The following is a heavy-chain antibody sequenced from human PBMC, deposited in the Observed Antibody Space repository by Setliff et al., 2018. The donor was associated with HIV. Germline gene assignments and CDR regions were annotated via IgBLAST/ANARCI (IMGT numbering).Heavy chain of an antibody. CDR3: AKDGGGDYYYYYMDV. V-gene: IGHV3-21*04. D-gene: IGHD2-15*01. Sequence: PGGSLRLSCAASGFTFSSYSMNWVRQVPGKGLEWASSISSSGSYIYYAGSLKGRFTISRDNFKNTLYIQMNSLRAEDTAVYYCAKDGGGDYYYYYMDVWGKGTTVTVSS. CDR2: ISSSGSYI. J-gene: IGHJ6*03. CDR1: GFTFSSYS.